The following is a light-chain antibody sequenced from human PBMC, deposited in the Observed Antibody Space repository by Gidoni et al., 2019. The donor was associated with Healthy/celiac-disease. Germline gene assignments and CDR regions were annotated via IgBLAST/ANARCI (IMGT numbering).Light chain of an antibody. CDR1: QSISSW. CDR2: KAS. V-gene: IGKV1-5*03. CDR3: QQYNSYSPT. Sequence: DIQMTQSPSTLSASVGDRVTITCRASQSISSWLAWYQQKPGKAPKLLIYKASSLESGVPSRFSGSGSGTEFTLTISSLQPDDFATYYCQQYNSYSPTFGHXTKLGIK. J-gene: IGKJ2*01.